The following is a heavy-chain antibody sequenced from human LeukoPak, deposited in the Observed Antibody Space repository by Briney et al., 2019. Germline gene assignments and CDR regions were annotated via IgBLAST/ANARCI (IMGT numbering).Heavy chain of an antibody. CDR3: AKSGLRFLEWLFSPVDY. CDR1: GFTFSSYG. J-gene: IGHJ4*02. D-gene: IGHD3-3*01. CDR2: ISYDGSNK. V-gene: IGHV3-30*18. Sequence: PGGSLRLSCAASGFTFSSYGMHWVRQAPGKGLEWVAVISYDGSNKYYADSVKGRFTISRDNSKNTLYLQMNSLRAEDTAVHYCAKSGLRFLEWLFSPVDYWGQGTLVTVSS.